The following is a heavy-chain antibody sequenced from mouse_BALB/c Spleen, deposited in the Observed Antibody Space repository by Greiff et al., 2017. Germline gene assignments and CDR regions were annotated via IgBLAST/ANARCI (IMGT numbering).Heavy chain of an antibody. D-gene: IGHD2-14*01. CDR1: GYSFTSYW. Sequence: EVQLQQSGTVLARPGASVKMSCKASGYSFTSYWMHWVKQRPGQGLEWIGAIYPGNSDTSYNQKFKGKAKLTAVTSASTAYMELSSLTNEDSAVCYCARRYRYDYAMDYWGQGTSVTVSS. CDR2: IYPGNSDT. V-gene: IGHV1-5*01. CDR3: ARRYRYDYAMDY. J-gene: IGHJ4*01.